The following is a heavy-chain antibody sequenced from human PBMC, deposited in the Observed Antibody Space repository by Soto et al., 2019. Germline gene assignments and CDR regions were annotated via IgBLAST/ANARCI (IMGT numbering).Heavy chain of an antibody. V-gene: IGHV4-31*03. D-gene: IGHD5-12*01. CDR3: ARIEMASIK. J-gene: IGHJ4*02. CDR1: GASIRSGGYY. CDR2: IYYTGST. Sequence: SLTCSVSGASIRSGGYYWSWLRQSPGKGLEWIGHIYYTGSTFYSPSLKSRLTISLDTPKNQFSLDLNSVTTADTAMYYCARIEMASIKWGRGTLVTVSS.